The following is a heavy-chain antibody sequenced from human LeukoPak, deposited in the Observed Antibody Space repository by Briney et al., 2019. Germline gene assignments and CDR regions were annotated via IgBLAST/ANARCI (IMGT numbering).Heavy chain of an antibody. CDR2: IYYSGRT. CDR3: ASVGKLGYYFDF. J-gene: IGHJ4*02. Sequence: SETLSLTCNVSGGSISSSSYHWGWIRQSPGKGLEWIGDIYYSGRTYNKNPSLESRVTISIDTSKSQFSLKLSSVSAADTAIYYCASVGKLGYYFDFWGQGTLVTVSS. V-gene: IGHV4-39*01. D-gene: IGHD7-27*01. CDR1: GGSISSSSYH.